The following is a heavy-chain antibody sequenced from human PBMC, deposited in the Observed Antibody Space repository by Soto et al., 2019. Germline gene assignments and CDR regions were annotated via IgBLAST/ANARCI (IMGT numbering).Heavy chain of an antibody. CDR3: AQSPTMTTKVVDY. D-gene: IGHD4-17*01. CDR2: IYSSGDST. CDR1: GFTFSSYT. Sequence: EVQLFESGGDLVQPGGSLRLSCVASGFTFSSYTMTWVRQAPGKGMEWVSVIYSSGDSTYYADSVKGRFTISRDNSKNTLYLQMNSLRADDTAVYYCAQSPTMTTKVVDYWGQGNLVTVSS. J-gene: IGHJ4*02. V-gene: IGHV3-23*01.